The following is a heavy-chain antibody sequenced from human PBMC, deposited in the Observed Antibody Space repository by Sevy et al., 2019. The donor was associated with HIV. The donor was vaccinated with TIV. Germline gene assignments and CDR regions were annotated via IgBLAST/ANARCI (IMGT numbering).Heavy chain of an antibody. J-gene: IGHJ6*01. D-gene: IGHD1-26*01. CDR2: ISYDGINK. CDR1: GFIFSNYA. CDR3: ARDSNSGYYYYDAMDV. V-gene: IGHV3-30*04. Sequence: GGSLRLSCAASGFIFSNYAMHWVRQAPGKGLEWVAVISYDGINKYYADSVKGRFTISRDNSKNTLYVQRNSLRAEETAVYYWARDSNSGYYYYDAMDVWGQGTTVTVSS.